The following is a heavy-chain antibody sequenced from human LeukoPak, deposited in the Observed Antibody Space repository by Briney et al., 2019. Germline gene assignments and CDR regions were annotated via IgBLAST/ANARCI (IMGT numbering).Heavy chain of an antibody. V-gene: IGHV4-30-4*01. J-gene: IGHJ4*02. CDR2: IYYSGST. Sequence: SETLSLTCTVSGGSISSYYWSWIRQPPGKGLEWIGYIYYSGSTYYNPSLKSRVTISVDTSKNQFSLKLSSVTAADTAVYYCARGVLLWFGELFDYWGQGTLVTVSS. D-gene: IGHD3-10*01. CDR1: GGSISSYY. CDR3: ARGVLLWFGELFDY.